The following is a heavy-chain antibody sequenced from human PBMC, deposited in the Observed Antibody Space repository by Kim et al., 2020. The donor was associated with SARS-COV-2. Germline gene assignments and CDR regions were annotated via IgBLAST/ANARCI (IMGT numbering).Heavy chain of an antibody. CDR3: AKGEASNTMIRGVITHFDY. Sequence: GGSLRLSCAASGFTFSSHAMSWVRQAPGKGLEWVSCISGSGDYTYYADSVKGRFTISRENSKNTLYLQMNSLRAEDTAVYYCAKGEASNTMIRGVITHFDYWGQGTLVTVSS. D-gene: IGHD3-10*01. J-gene: IGHJ4*02. CDR1: GFTFSSHA. V-gene: IGHV3-23*01. CDR2: ISGSGDYT.